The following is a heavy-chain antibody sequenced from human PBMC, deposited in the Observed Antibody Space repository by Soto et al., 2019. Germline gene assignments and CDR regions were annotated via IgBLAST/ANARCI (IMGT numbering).Heavy chain of an antibody. J-gene: IGHJ4*01. D-gene: IGHD6-6*01. CDR1: GLIFNNNA. CDR3: ANSSELKPTFDC. Sequence: TGGSLSLSCAASGLIFNNNAMTWVRQAPGQGLEWVATISSSGATTYYADSVKGRFTISRDNSKETLYLLMSSLRAGDTAVYSCANSSELKPTFDCWGPGALVTVSS. CDR2: ISSSGATT. V-gene: IGHV3-23*01.